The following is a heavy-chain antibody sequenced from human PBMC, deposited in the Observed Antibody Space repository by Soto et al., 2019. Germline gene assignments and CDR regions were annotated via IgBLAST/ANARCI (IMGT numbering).Heavy chain of an antibody. J-gene: IGHJ5*02. CDR3: ARELRTDSSGWYL. CDR1: GGSLKSHA. V-gene: IGHV1-69*12. Sequence: QVQLVQSGAEVRPPGSSVKVSCKDSGGSLKSHAISWVRQAPGQGLEWMGGIIPLFGTANYAQRFRGRVTITADEATRTAFMELRSLRSEDTAVYYCARELRTDSSGWYLWGHGTLVTVAS. D-gene: IGHD6-19*01. CDR2: IIPLFGTA.